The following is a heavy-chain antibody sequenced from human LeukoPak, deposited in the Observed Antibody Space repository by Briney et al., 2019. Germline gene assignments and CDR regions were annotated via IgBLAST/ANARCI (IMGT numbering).Heavy chain of an antibody. CDR3: ARRGYSYGYYWFDP. CDR1: GYTFTNYA. Sequence: ASVKVSCKASGYTFTNYAISWVRQAPGQGLEWMGWINTNTGNPTYAQGFTGRIVFSLDTSVSTAYLQISSLKAEDTAVYYCARRGYSYGYYWFDPWGQGTLVTVSS. V-gene: IGHV7-4-1*02. J-gene: IGHJ5*02. D-gene: IGHD5-18*01. CDR2: INTNTGNP.